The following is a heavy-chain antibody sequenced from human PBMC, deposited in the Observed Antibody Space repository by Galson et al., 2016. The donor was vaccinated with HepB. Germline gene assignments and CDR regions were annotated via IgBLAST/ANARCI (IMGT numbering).Heavy chain of an antibody. D-gene: IGHD6-19*01. CDR1: GYNFINSY. V-gene: IGHV1-46*01. CDR2: INPSGGST. Sequence: SVKVSCKASGYNFINSYMHWVRQAPGQGLEWMGIINPSGGSTSYAQKFQGRVTMTRDTSTSTVYLELSSLRYDDTAVYYCARGAAVAASRYGLDIWDQGTTVIVSS. CDR3: ARGAAVAASRYGLDI. J-gene: IGHJ6*02.